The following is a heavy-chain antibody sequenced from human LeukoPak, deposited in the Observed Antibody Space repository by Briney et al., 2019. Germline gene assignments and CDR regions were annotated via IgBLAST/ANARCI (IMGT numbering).Heavy chain of an antibody. J-gene: IGHJ2*01. Sequence: SETLSLTCVVYGGSFRDYYWSWIRQTPGEGLQWIGGIKHSGGTDFNPSLKSRVTMSIDTSKNQFSLKLTSVTAADTALYYCARGILGKGYFDLWGRDTPVTVSS. CDR3: ARGILGKGYFDL. V-gene: IGHV4-34*01. D-gene: IGHD3-3*01. CDR2: IKHSGGT. CDR1: GGSFRDYY.